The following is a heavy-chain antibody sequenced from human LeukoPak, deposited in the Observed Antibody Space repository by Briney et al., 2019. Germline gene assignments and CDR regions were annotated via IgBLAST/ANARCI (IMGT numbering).Heavy chain of an antibody. Sequence: PSETLSLTCAVYGGSFSGYYWGWIRQPPGKGLEWIGEINHSGSTNYNPSLKSRVTISVDKSKNQFSLKLSSVTAADTAVYYCARAIPGRADYYGSGSYYTGAFDIWGQGTMVTVSS. V-gene: IGHV4-34*01. CDR1: GGSFSGYY. CDR2: INHSGST. J-gene: IGHJ3*02. D-gene: IGHD3-10*01. CDR3: ARAIPGRADYYGSGSYYTGAFDI.